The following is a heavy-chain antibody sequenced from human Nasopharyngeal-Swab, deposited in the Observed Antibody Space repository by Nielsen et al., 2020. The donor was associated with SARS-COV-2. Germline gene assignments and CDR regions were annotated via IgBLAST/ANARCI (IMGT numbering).Heavy chain of an antibody. Sequence: GGSLRLSCAASESTFSGYSMSWVRQAPGKGPEGISYISSGGRTIRYADSVKGRFTISRDKAGNTLSLQMNSLRDEDTGVYYCARGDSFDPWGQGTQVTVSS. V-gene: IGHV3-48*02. J-gene: IGHJ5*02. CDR3: ARGDSFDP. CDR2: ISSGGRTI. CDR1: ESTFSGYS.